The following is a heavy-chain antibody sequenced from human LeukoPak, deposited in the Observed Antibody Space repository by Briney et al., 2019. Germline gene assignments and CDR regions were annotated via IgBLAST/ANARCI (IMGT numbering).Heavy chain of an antibody. CDR3: ARESTEDRPGS. V-gene: IGHV3-7*01. CDR1: GFTFNNYG. Sequence: GGSLRLSCAASGFTFNNYGMHWVRQAPGKGLEWVANIDQDGSDKNYVGSVKGRFTISRDDAKNSLFLQMNSLRAEDTAVYYCARESTEDRPGSWGQGTLVTVSS. CDR2: IDQDGSDK. D-gene: IGHD5/OR15-5a*01. J-gene: IGHJ5*02.